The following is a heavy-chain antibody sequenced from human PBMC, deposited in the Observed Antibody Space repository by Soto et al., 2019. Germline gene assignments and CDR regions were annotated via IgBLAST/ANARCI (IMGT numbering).Heavy chain of an antibody. CDR3: AKDSAIFYGMDV. J-gene: IGHJ6*02. CDR2: ISYDGSNK. V-gene: IGHV3-30*18. Sequence: QVQLVESGGGVVQPGRSLRLACAASGFTFSSYGMHWFRQAPGKGLEWVAVISYDGSNKYYADSVKGRFTISRDNSKNTLYLQMNSLRAEDTAVYYCAKDSAIFYGMDVWGQGTTVTVSS. D-gene: IGHD1-26*01. CDR1: GFTFSSYG.